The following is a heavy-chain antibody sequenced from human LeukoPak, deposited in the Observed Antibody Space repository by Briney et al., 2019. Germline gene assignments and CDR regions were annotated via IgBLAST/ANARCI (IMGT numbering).Heavy chain of an antibody. J-gene: IGHJ4*02. V-gene: IGHV4-61*01. CDR1: GGSVSNGNFY. Sequence: SETLSLTCTVSGGSVSNGNFYWSWLRQPPGKALEWIGYIYYTGSAYYSPSLVGRVRISVDTSKNQFSVKLNSVTAADTAVYYCARGGNRGAYYYDSSGSPTDYWGQGTLVTVSS. D-gene: IGHD3-22*01. CDR3: ARGGNRGAYYYDSSGSPTDY. CDR2: IYYTGSA.